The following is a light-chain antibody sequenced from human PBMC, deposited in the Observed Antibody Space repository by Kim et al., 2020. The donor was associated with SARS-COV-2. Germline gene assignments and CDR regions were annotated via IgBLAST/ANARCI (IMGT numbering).Light chain of an antibody. CDR1: QSIGTW. CDR3: QQYNSYST. J-gene: IGKJ1*01. Sequence: SASVGDRVTITCRASQSIGTWLAWYQQKPGKAPKVLIYRASTLESGVPSRFSGSGSGTDFTLTISGLQPDDFASYYCQQYNSYSTFGQGTKVDIK. CDR2: RAS. V-gene: IGKV1-5*03.